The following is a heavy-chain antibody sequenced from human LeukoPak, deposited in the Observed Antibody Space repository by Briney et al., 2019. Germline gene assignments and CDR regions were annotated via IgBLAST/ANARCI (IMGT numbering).Heavy chain of an antibody. CDR1: GGSISSGGYS. J-gene: IGHJ4*02. CDR2: IYHSGST. D-gene: IGHD6-19*01. V-gene: IGHV4-30-2*01. CDR3: ARDLGYSSGWGYFDY. Sequence: PSQTLSLTCAVSGGSISSGGYSWSWIRQPPGKGLAWIGYIYHSGSTYYNPSLKSRVTISADRSKNQFSLKLSSVTAADTAVYYCARDLGYSSGWGYFDYWGQGTLVTVSS.